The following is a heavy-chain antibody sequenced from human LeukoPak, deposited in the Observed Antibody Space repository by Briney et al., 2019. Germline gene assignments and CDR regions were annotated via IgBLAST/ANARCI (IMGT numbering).Heavy chain of an antibody. Sequence: RASETLSLTCTVSGGSISSYYWSWIRQPPGKGVEWIGYIYYSGNPNYNPSLQSRVPLAVDTSKNQFSLKRSSVPAAATVLFFCASYSGYGLYFDDWGQGTLVTVSA. J-gene: IGHJ4*02. CDR3: ASYSGYGLYFDD. CDR1: GGSISSYY. CDR2: IYYSGNP. V-gene: IGHV4-59*01. D-gene: IGHD5-12*01.